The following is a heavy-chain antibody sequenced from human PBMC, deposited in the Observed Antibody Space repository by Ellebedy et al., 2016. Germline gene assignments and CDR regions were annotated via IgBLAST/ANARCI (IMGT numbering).Heavy chain of an antibody. Sequence: SLKISXAASGFIFTSYAMHWVRQAPGKGLEWVAGINWNSGSTGYADSVKGRFTISRDNAKNSLYLQMNSLRIEDTALYYCAKTQGGRGCSSASCYMAFDYWGQGTLVTVPS. CDR1: GFIFTSYA. CDR2: INWNSGST. D-gene: IGHD2-2*02. J-gene: IGHJ4*02. CDR3: AKTQGGRGCSSASCYMAFDY. V-gene: IGHV3-9*01.